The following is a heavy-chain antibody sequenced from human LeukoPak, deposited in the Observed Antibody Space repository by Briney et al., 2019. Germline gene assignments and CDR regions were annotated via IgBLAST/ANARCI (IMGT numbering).Heavy chain of an antibody. J-gene: IGHJ4*02. CDR1: GFTFSSYA. D-gene: IGHD6-25*01. V-gene: IGHV3-23*01. CDR2: LSGSGGTT. CDR3: AKFFAPSGGNSGRPWVIDY. Sequence: GGSLRLSCTASGFTFSSYAMTWVRQAPGEVLQLVSALSGSGGTTYYADSVKGRFTIFRDNSENALYLQMNSLRAEDTALYYCAKFFAPSGGNSGRPWVIDYWGRGTLVTVSS.